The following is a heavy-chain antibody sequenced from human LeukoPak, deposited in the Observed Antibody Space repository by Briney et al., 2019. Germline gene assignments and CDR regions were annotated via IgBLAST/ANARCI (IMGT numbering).Heavy chain of an antibody. Sequence: GGSLRLSCAASGFTFSSYAMSWVRQAPGKGLEWVSGISGSGGSTYYGDSVRGRFTISRDNSKNTVYVQMNSLRAEDTAVYYCATHSDYGLDVWGQGTTVTVSS. CDR1: GFTFSSYA. V-gene: IGHV3-23*01. CDR2: ISGSGGST. CDR3: ATHSDYGLDV. J-gene: IGHJ6*02. D-gene: IGHD2-21*01.